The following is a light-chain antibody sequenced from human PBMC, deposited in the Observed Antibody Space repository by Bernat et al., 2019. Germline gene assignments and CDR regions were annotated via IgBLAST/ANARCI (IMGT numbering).Light chain of an antibody. Sequence: QSVLTQPPSKSGTPGQRVTISCSGSSSNIGSNTVNWYQQLPGTAPKLLIYTNNQRPSGVPDRFSGSKSGTSASLAISGIQSEDEADYYCAAWDDRMNGPVFGGGTKLTVL. J-gene: IGLJ3*02. V-gene: IGLV1-44*01. CDR1: SSNIGSNT. CDR2: TNN. CDR3: AAWDDRMNGPV.